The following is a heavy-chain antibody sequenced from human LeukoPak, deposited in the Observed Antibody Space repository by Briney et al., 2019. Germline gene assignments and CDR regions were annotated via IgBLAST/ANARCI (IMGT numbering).Heavy chain of an antibody. J-gene: IGHJ6*03. D-gene: IGHD1-1*01. CDR2: ISGSGGST. V-gene: IGHV3-23*01. Sequence: GGSLRLSCAASGFTFSSYAMSWVRQAPGKGLEWVSAISGSGGSTYYADSVKGRFIISRDNSKNTLYLQMNSLRAEDTAVYYCARDGYGYNYMDVWGKGTTVTVSS. CDR3: ARDGYGYNYMDV. CDR1: GFTFSSYA.